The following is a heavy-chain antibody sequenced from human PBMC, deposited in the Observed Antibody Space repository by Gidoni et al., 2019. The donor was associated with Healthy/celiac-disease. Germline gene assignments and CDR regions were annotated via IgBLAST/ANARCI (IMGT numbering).Heavy chain of an antibody. CDR2: IYYRGST. V-gene: IGHV4-30-4*01. CDR1: GGSISSGDYY. J-gene: IGHJ6*02. CDR3: ARDKIFGVVRRNYGMDV. Sequence: QVQLQESGPGLVKPSQTLSLPCTVSGGSISSGDYYWRWIRQPPGKGLEWIGYIYYRGSTYSNPSLKSRVTISVDTSKNQFSLKLSSVTAADTAVYYCARDKIFGVVRRNYGMDVWGQGTTVTVSS. D-gene: IGHD3-3*01.